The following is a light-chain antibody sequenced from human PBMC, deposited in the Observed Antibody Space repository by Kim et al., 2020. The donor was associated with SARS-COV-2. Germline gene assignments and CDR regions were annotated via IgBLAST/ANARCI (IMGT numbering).Light chain of an antibody. CDR1: SSNVGNQG. V-gene: IGLV10-54*04. CDR3: SAWDSSLSAWV. CDR2: RNN. J-gene: IGLJ3*02. Sequence: QAGLTQPPSVSKGWRQTATLTCTGSSSNVGNQGAAWLQQHQGHPPKLLFYRNNNRPSGISERFSASRSGNTASLTITGLQPEDEADYYCSAWDSSLSAWVFGGGTQRTVL.